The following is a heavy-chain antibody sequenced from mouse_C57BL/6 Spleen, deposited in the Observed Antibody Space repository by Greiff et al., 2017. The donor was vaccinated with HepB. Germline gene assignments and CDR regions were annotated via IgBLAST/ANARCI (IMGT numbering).Heavy chain of an antibody. D-gene: IGHD2-4*01. CDR3: ARRDYDDVFDY. CDR1: GYAFSSSW. CDR2: IYPGDGDT. J-gene: IGHJ2*01. V-gene: IGHV1-82*01. Sequence: QVQLQQSGPELVKPGASVKISCKASGYAFSSSWMHWVKQRPGKGLEWIGRIYPGDGDTNYNGKFKGKATLTADKSSSTAYMQLSSLTSEDSAVYFCARRDYDDVFDYWGQGTTLTVSS.